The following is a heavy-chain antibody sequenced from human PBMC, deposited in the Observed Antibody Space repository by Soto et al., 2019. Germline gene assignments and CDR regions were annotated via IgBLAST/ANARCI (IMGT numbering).Heavy chain of an antibody. D-gene: IGHD3-16*01. J-gene: IGHJ1*01. Sequence: QVQLVESGGGVVQPGTSLRLSCVGSGLTFRSYVIHWVRQAPGKGLEWVALTSYDGSNKDYGDSVKGRFTISRDNSRNTVDLQMDSLGREDTALYYCARWGTTGGLDVWGQGTLVSVSS. CDR2: TSYDGSNK. V-gene: IGHV3-33*05. CDR3: ARWGTTGGLDV. CDR1: GLTFRSYV.